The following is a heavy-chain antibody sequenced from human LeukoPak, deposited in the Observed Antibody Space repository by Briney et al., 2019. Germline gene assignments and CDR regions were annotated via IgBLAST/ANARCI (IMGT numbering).Heavy chain of an antibody. CDR2: IIPSLDIP. Sequence: ASVKVSCKAFGDTFSRNAISWARQAPGQGLELMGRIIPSLDIPNYPQKFQGRVTITADKSTSTAYMEVRSLGSEDTAVYYCARSVGGATTPRFDYWGQGTLVTVSS. V-gene: IGHV1-69*04. D-gene: IGHD1-26*01. CDR1: GDTFSRNA. CDR3: ARSVGGATTPRFDY. J-gene: IGHJ4*02.